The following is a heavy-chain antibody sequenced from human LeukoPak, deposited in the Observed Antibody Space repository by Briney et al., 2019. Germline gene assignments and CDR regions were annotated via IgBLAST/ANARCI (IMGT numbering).Heavy chain of an antibody. CDR3: ARDRSISGVVTLDY. V-gene: IGHV3-7*01. J-gene: IGHJ4*02. Sequence: GGSLRLSCAASGFRFSDSCMTWVRQAPGKGLEWVANIRQDGSEKYYVDSVKGRFTISRDNAKNSVYLQMNSLRAEDTAVYYCARDRSISGVVTLDYWGQGTLVTVFS. CDR2: IRQDGSEK. CDR1: GFRFSDSC. D-gene: IGHD3-3*01.